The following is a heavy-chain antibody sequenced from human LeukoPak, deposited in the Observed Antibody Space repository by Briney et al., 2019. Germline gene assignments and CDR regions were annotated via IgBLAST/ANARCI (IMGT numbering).Heavy chain of an antibody. J-gene: IGHJ6*04. D-gene: IGHD2-15*01. CDR3: ARHLGLALYGMDV. CDR2: IDPSDSYT. CDR1: GYRFTSYW. Sequence: GASLKISFKGSGYRFTSYWISWVRQMPGKGLEWMGRIDPSDSYTNHSPSFQGHVTISAYKSISTAYLQWSSLKASDTAMYYCARHLGLALYGMDVWGKGTTVTVSS. V-gene: IGHV5-10-1*01.